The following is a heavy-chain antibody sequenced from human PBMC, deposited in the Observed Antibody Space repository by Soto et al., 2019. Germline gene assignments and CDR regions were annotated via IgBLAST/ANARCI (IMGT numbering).Heavy chain of an antibody. CDR2: IQYRGST. D-gene: IGHD3-10*01. CDR3: AGICWFGDLLCDD. J-gene: IGHJ4*02. Sequence: HLQLQESGPGLVKPSETLSLTCTVSDDSITSGAYYWGSIRQPPGKGLEWIGTIQYRGSTYYNPSLKRQATTPRDTSKNQISLKLSSVTAADTTVNFCAGICWFGDLLCDDRGPGTRATVS. CDR1: DDSITSGAYY. V-gene: IGHV4-39*01.